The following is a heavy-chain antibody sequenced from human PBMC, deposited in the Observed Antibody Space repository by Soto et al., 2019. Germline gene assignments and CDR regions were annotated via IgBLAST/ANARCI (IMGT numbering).Heavy chain of an antibody. CDR1: VRTFNNFA. Sequence: QVVLLQSGAEVKEPGSSVRVSCEVPVRTFNNFAFTWARQAPGHGPEWMGGIVVISNTADYSQRFQHRVTITADTSSNTLYMELGSLTFEDTAVYYCARAIKRWEVHYYLDYWGQGTLGTVSS. J-gene: IGHJ4*02. D-gene: IGHD1-26*01. CDR2: IVVISNTA. CDR3: ARAIKRWEVHYYLDY. V-gene: IGHV1-69*06.